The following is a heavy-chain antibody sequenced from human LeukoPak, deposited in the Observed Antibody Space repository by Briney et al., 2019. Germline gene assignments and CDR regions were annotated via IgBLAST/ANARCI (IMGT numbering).Heavy chain of an antibody. D-gene: IGHD7-27*01. Sequence: ASVKVSCKASGYTFTGYYIHWARQAPGQGLEWMGWMNPNSGGTNYAQKFRGRVTMTRDTSVSTAYMELSRLTSDDTAVYYCARDRAGDRGNYFDYWGQGTLVTVSS. V-gene: IGHV1-2*02. CDR1: GYTFTGYY. J-gene: IGHJ4*02. CDR2: MNPNSGGT. CDR3: ARDRAGDRGNYFDY.